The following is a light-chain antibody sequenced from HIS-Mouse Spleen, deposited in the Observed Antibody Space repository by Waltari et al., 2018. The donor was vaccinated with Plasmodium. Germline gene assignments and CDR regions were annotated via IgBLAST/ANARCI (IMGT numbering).Light chain of an antibody. J-gene: IGLJ2*01. CDR3: QSADSSGTYPVV. CDR2: TDS. Sequence: SYELTQPPSVSVSPGQTARITCSGDALPKQYAYWYQQKPGQAPVLVIYTDSERPSGIPDVFSGSNSGTTCTLTISGVQAEDEADYYCQSADSSGTYPVVFGGGTKLTVL. CDR1: ALPKQY. V-gene: IGLV3-25*03.